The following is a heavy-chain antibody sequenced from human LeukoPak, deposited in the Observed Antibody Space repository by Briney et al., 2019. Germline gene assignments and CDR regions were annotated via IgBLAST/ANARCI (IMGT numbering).Heavy chain of an antibody. V-gene: IGHV3-23*01. CDR3: AKAISGSFYGTDY. J-gene: IGHJ4*02. CDR2: ISGSGKIT. D-gene: IGHD1-26*01. CDR1: GFTFSSYA. Sequence: GGSLRLSCAASGFTFSSYAMSWVRQAPGKGLEWVSTISGSGKITYYADSVKGRFTISRDNSKNTLYLQMNSLRAEDTAVYYCAKAISGSFYGTDYWGQGTLVTVSS.